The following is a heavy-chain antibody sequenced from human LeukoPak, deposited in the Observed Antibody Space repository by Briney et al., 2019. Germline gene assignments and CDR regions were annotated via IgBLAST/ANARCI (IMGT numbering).Heavy chain of an antibody. D-gene: IGHD2-21*01. CDR2: LYPGGSDT. CDR1: GYSFTSYW. V-gene: IGHV5-51*01. CDR3: ATPLAYCGGDCYSNHDAFDI. Sequence: GESLKISCKGSGYSFTSYWIGWVRQMPGKGLEWMGILYPGGSDTRYSPSFQGQVTISADKSISTAYLQWSSLKASDTAMYYCATPLAYCGGDCYSNHDAFDIWGQGTMVTVSS. J-gene: IGHJ3*02.